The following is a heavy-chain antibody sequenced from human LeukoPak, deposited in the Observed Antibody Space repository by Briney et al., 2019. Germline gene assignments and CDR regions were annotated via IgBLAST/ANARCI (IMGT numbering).Heavy chain of an antibody. Sequence: SETLSLTCALSGDSIIIRTYSWTWIRQPPGKGLEWIGSIYYSGNTYYNNPSFGSRATISIDRSRNRFSLTLSSVTAADTAVYYCARANDADYYYGLDVWGPGTTVTVSS. CDR2: IYYSGNT. CDR1: GDSIIIRTYS. D-gene: IGHD6-25*01. CDR3: ARANDADYYYGLDV. V-gene: IGHV4-30-2*01. J-gene: IGHJ6*02.